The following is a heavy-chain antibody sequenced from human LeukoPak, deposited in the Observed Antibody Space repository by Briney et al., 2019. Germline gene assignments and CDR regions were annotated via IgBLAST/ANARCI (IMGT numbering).Heavy chain of an antibody. V-gene: IGHV1-46*03. D-gene: IGHD1-1*01. CDR1: GYTFTSYY. CDR3: AREGHGPHNYYYYYYMDV. Sequence: ASVKVSCKASGYTFTSYYMHWVRQAPGQGLEWMGIINPSGGSTSYAQKFQGRVTMTRDTSTSTVYMELRSLRSEDTAVYYCAREGHGPHNYYYYYYMDVWGKGTTVTVSS. CDR2: INPSGGST. J-gene: IGHJ6*03.